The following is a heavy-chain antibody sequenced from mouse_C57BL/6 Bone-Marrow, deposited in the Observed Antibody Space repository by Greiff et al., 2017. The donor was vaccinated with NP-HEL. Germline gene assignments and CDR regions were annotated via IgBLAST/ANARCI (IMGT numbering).Heavy chain of an antibody. Sequence: EVQLQQSGPELVKPGASVKISCKASGYSFTGYYMNWVKQSPEKSLEWIGEINPSTGGTTYNQKFKAKATLTVDKSSSTAYMQLKSLTSEDSAVYYCARRGQLRLRGVWFAYWGQGTLVTVSA. V-gene: IGHV1-42*01. CDR1: GYSFTGYY. CDR3: ARRGQLRLRGVWFAY. CDR2: INPSTGGT. J-gene: IGHJ3*01. D-gene: IGHD3-2*02.